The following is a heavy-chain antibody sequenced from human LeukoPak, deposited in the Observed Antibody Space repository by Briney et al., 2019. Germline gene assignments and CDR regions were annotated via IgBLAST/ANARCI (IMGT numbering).Heavy chain of an antibody. CDR1: GGSISSSSYY. J-gene: IGHJ3*02. CDR2: IYYSGST. Sequence: SETLSLTCTVSGGSISSSSYYWGWIRQPPGKGLEWIGSIYYSGSTYYNPSLKSRVTISVDTSKNQFSLKLSSVTAADTAVYYCARLDAATISFDIWGQGTMVTVSS. D-gene: IGHD5-24*01. V-gene: IGHV4-39*01. CDR3: ARLDAATISFDI.